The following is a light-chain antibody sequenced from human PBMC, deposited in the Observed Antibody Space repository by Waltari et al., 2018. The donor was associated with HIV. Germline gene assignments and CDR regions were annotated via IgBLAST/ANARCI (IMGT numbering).Light chain of an antibody. J-gene: IGKJ1*01. CDR3: QQYNSWPRT. V-gene: IGKV3-15*01. CDR2: GAS. Sequence: EMVMTQSPPTLSVSPGGRPTLSCRASQSVSNSLVWYQQRPGQAPRLLIYGASTRATGIPGRFSGSGSGTEFTLTINSLQSEDFAVYYCQQYNSWPRTFGQGTKVEVK. CDR1: QSVSNS.